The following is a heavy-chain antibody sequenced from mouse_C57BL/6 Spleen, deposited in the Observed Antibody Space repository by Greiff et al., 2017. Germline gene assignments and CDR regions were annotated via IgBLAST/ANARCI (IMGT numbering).Heavy chain of an antibody. CDR3: AIDYYGYIDV. D-gene: IGHD2-13*01. V-gene: IGHV1-74*01. CDR1: GYTFTSYW. J-gene: IGHJ1*03. Sequence: QVHVKQPGAELVKPGASVKVSCKASGYTFTSYWMHWVKQRPGQGLEWFGRIHPSDSDTNYIQSFKGQPTLTVDKTPSTAYMQLSSLTSEDAAVYYCAIDYYGYIDVWGTGTTVTVSS. CDR2: IHPSDSDT.